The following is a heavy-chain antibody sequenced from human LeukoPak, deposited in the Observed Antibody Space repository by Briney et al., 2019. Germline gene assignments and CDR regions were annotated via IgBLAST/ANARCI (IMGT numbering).Heavy chain of an antibody. V-gene: IGHV3-7*01. CDR2: IKQDGSEK. J-gene: IGHJ6*02. D-gene: IGHD6-13*01. Sequence: GGSLRLSCAASGFTFSSYWMSWVRQAPGKGLEWVANIKQDGSEKYYVDSVKGRFTISRDNSKNTLYLQMNSLRAEDTAVYYCARDLSSSSFGPMDVWGQGTTVTVSS. CDR3: ARDLSSSSFGPMDV. CDR1: GFTFSSYW.